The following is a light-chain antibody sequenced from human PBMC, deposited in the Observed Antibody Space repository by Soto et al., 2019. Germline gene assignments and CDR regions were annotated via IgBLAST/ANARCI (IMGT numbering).Light chain of an antibody. J-gene: IGKJ2*01. CDR2: KIS. CDR3: MQATQSYT. Sequence: DIVLTQTPLSSPVTLGQPASISCRSSQSLVHSDGNTYFNWLQQRPGQPPRLLIYKISKRFPGVPDRFSGSGAGTDCTLKISRVEAEYVGVYYCMQATQSYTCGQGTKLEIK. V-gene: IGKV2-24*01. CDR1: QSLVHSDGNTY.